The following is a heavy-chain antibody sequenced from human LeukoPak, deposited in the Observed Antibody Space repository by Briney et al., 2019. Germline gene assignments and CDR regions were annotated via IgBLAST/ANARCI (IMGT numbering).Heavy chain of an antibody. J-gene: IGHJ4*02. CDR1: GFTFSSYA. Sequence: GGSLRLSCAASGFTFSSYAMSWVRQAPGKGLEWVSAISGSGGSTYYADSVKGRFTISRDNSKNTLYLQMNSLRAEDTAVYYCAKSPYYYDSSGYYYLPYWGQGTLVTVSS. V-gene: IGHV3-23*01. CDR3: AKSPYYYDSSGYYYLPY. D-gene: IGHD3-22*01. CDR2: ISGSGGST.